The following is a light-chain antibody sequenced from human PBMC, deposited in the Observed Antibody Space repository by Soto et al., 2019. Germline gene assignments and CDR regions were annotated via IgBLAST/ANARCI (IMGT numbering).Light chain of an antibody. Sequence: EMVMTQSPAILSVSPGESATLSCRASQSVNSNYLAWYQQHPGQPPRLLIYGISTRATGIPASFSGSGSGTEFSLTISSLQSEDFGVYYCQQYSKWPITFGQGTRLEIK. J-gene: IGKJ5*01. CDR2: GIS. V-gene: IGKV3-15*01. CDR1: QSVNSN. CDR3: QQYSKWPIT.